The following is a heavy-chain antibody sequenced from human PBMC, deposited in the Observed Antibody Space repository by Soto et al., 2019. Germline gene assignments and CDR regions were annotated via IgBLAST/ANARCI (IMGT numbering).Heavy chain of an antibody. CDR3: AREAGYCSSTSCAFDY. CDR1: GYTFPGYY. Sequence: ASVKVSCKASGYTFPGYYMHWVRQAPGQGLEWMGWINPNSGGTNYAQKFQGWVTMTRDTSISTAYMELSRLRSDDTAVYYCAREAGYCSSTSCAFDYWGQGTLVTVSS. CDR2: INPNSGGT. D-gene: IGHD2-2*01. J-gene: IGHJ4*02. V-gene: IGHV1-2*04.